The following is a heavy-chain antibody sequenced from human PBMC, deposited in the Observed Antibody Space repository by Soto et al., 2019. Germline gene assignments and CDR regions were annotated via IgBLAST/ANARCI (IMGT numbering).Heavy chain of an antibody. CDR3: ASDGRGGYGSDFDY. V-gene: IGHV1-18*01. J-gene: IGHJ4*02. Sequence: QVQLVQSGAEVKKPGASVKVSCKASGYTFTSYGISWVRQAPGQGLEWMGWISAYNGNTNYAQKLQGRVTMTTDTTASTADRGLRTVRSDETDGDCEASDGRGGYGSDFDYWGQCTLVTISS. CDR2: ISAYNGNT. D-gene: IGHD5-12*01. CDR1: GYTFTSYG.